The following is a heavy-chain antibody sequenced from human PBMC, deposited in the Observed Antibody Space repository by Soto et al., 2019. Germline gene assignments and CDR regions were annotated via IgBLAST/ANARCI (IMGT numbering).Heavy chain of an antibody. CDR2: FDPEDDET. CDR1: GYTFTDLS. CDR3: ATRLPHYFDSSAYNYYYFDY. Sequence: ASVKVSCKVSGYTFTDLSMHWVRQAPGKGLEWMGSFDPEDDETIYAQKFQGRVTMTEDTSTDTVFMELSSLRSEDTAVYFCATRLPHYFDSSAYNYYYFDYWGQGTLVTVSS. J-gene: IGHJ4*02. V-gene: IGHV1-24*01. D-gene: IGHD3-22*01.